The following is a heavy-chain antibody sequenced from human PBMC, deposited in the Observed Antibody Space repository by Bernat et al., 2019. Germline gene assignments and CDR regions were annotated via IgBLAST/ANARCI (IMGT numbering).Heavy chain of an antibody. Sequence: QVQLVQSGAEVKKPGASMKVSCKASGYTFTSYYMHWVRQAPGQGLEWMGIINPSGGSTSYAQKFQGRVTMTRDTSTSTVYMEMSSLGSEDTAVYYCARGRDRHKSAQWLVRRSFDYWGQGTLVTVSS. CDR1: GYTFTSYY. CDR3: ARGRDRHKSAQWLVRRSFDY. CDR2: INPSGGST. J-gene: IGHJ4*02. V-gene: IGHV1-46*01. D-gene: IGHD6-19*01.